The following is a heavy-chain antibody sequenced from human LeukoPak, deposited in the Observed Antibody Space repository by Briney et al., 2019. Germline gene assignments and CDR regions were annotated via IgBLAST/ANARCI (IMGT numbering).Heavy chain of an antibody. V-gene: IGHV3-74*01. CDR2: INTDGSST. CDR1: GFTLTNYA. Sequence: GGSLRLSCVASGFTLTNYAMHWVRQAPGKGLVWVSRINTDGSSTNYADSVKGRFTISRDNAKNTLYLQMNSLRAEDTAVYYCARLPGERTFDFWGQGTMVTVSS. J-gene: IGHJ3*01. D-gene: IGHD3-16*01. CDR3: ARLPGERTFDF.